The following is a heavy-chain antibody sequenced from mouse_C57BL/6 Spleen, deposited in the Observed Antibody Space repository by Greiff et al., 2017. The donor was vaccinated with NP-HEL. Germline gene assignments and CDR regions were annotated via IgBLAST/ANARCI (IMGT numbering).Heavy chain of an antibody. V-gene: IGHV5-17*01. Sequence: EVQVVESGGGLVKPGGSLKLSCAASGFTFSDYGMNWVRQAPEKGLEWVAYISSGSSTIYYADTVKGRFTISRDNAKNTLFLQMTNLRSEDTAMYYCARIYDGYSPYAKDYWGQGTSVTVSS. D-gene: IGHD2-3*01. CDR1: GFTFSDYG. CDR3: ARIYDGYSPYAKDY. J-gene: IGHJ4*01. CDR2: ISSGSSTI.